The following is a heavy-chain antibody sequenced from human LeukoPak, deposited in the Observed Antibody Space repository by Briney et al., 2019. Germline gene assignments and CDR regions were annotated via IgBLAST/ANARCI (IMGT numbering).Heavy chain of an antibody. D-gene: IGHD2-2*01. Sequence: SETLSLTCAVYGGSFSGYYWSWIRQPPGKGLEWIGEINHSGSTNYNPSLKSRVTISEDTSKNQFSLKLSSVPAADTAVYYCARYDSSTSFDYWGQGTLVTVPS. V-gene: IGHV4-34*01. CDR2: INHSGST. CDR3: ARYDSSTSFDY. CDR1: GGSFSGYY. J-gene: IGHJ4*02.